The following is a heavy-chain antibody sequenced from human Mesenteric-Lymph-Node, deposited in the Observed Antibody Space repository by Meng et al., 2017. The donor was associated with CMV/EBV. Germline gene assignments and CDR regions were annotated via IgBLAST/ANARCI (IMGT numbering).Heavy chain of an antibody. Sequence: YADFGVTFNNYAMKWVRQAPGRGLERVSDISRSCNTTFYANSVRGRFTISRDNSMNTLYLQMNSLRAEDTAVYFCAKDCSSTSCYGRWGQGTLVTVSS. V-gene: IGHV3-23*01. D-gene: IGHD2-2*01. CDR2: ISRSCNTT. CDR3: AKDCSSTSCYGR. J-gene: IGHJ4*02. CDR1: GVTFNNYA.